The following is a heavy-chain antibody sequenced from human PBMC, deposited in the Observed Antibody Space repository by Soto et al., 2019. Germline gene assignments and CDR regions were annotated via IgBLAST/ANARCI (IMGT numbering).Heavy chain of an antibody. CDR1: GFTFSSHG. D-gene: IGHD4-17*01. V-gene: IGHV3-23*01. CDR3: AKGTLIHSYGGYADY. J-gene: IGHJ4*02. Sequence: PGGSLRLSCAASGFTFSSHGMSWVRQVPGKGLEWVAGLSRSGGSTYYADSVKGRFTISRDNSKNTLYLQMNSLRAEDTAVYYCAKGTLIHSYGGYADYWGQGTLVTVPQ. CDR2: LSRSGGST.